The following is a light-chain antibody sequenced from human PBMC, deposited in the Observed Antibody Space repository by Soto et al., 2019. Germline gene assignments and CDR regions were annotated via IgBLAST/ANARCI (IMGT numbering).Light chain of an antibody. V-gene: IGKV3-15*01. CDR3: RQYGRSRGFA. CDR2: AAS. CDR1: QGLGTN. J-gene: IGKJ4*01. Sequence: IVFTQSPCTLSLSHGERATLSCRASQGLGTNLAWYQQKPGQAPRLLIYAASTRATGVPGRFSGSGSGTEFTLTISSLQSEDFAVYYCRQYGRSRGFAFGRGTKV.